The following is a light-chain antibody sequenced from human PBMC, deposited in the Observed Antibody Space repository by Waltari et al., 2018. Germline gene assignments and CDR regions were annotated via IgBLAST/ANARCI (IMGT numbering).Light chain of an antibody. J-gene: IGLJ2*01. Sequence: QSALTQPPSASGSPGQSVTISCTGTSSDVGAYNYVSWYQQHPGKAPKLMIYGVSKRPSGAPVDFSGSKSGNAACLTVSGLQAEDEADYSCSSYVGSNIVVFGGGTKLTVL. V-gene: IGLV2-8*01. CDR2: GVS. CDR3: SSYVGSNIVV. CDR1: SSDVGAYNY.